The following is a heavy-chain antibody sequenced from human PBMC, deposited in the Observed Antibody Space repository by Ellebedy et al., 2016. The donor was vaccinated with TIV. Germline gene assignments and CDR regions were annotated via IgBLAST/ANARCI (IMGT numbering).Heavy chain of an antibody. J-gene: IGHJ4*02. Sequence: SQTLSLTCAISGDSVSSNSAGWHWLRQSPSRGLEWLGRTYYRSKWFNDYAVSVKSRITINPDTSKNQFSLQLNSVTPEDTAVYYCVREYNFKSGGPGNYWGQGTLVTVSS. V-gene: IGHV6-1*01. D-gene: IGHD1-20*01. CDR1: GDSVSSNSAG. CDR3: VREYNFKSGGPGNY. CDR2: TYYRSKWFN.